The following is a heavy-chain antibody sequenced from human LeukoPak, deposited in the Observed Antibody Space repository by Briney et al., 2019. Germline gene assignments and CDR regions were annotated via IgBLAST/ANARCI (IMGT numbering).Heavy chain of an antibody. V-gene: IGHV3-30-3*01. CDR3: ARNLGYCSGGSCYSEAYYYYGMDV. J-gene: IGHJ6*02. CDR2: ISYVGSNK. D-gene: IGHD2-15*01. CDR1: GFTFSSYA. Sequence: GGSLRLSCAASGFTFSSYAMHWVRQAPGKGLEWVAVISYVGSNKYYADSVKGRFTISRDNSKNTLYLQMNSLRAEDTAVYYCARNLGYCSGGSCYSEAYYYYGMDVWGQGTTVTVS.